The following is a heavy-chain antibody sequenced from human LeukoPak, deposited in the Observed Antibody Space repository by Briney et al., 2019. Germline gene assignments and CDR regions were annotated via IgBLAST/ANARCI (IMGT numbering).Heavy chain of an antibody. CDR3: AKDQGAGTSG. CDR2: ISGSGGST. D-gene: IGHD6-13*01. CDR1: GFTFSSYG. J-gene: IGHJ4*02. V-gene: IGHV3-23*01. Sequence: PGGSLRLSCAASGFTFSSYGMHWVRQAPGKGLEWVSAISGSGGSTYYADSVKGRFTISRDNSKNTLYLQMNSLRAEDTAVYYCAKDQGAGTSGWGQGTLVTVSS.